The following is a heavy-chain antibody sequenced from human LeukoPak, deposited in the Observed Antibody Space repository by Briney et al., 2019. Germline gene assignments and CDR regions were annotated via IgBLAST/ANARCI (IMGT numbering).Heavy chain of an antibody. CDR3: ARAPPYYYYYMDV. CDR1: GFTFSSYS. V-gene: IGHV3-20*04. Sequence: GGSLRLSCAASGFTFSSYSMNWVRQAPGKGLEWVSGINWNGGSTGYADSVKGRFTISRDNAKSSLYLQMNSLRAEDTALYYCARAPPYYYYYMDVWGKGTTVTVSS. J-gene: IGHJ6*03. CDR2: INWNGGST.